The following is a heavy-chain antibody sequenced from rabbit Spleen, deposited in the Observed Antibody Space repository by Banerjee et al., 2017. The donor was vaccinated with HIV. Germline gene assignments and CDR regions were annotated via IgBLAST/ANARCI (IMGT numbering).Heavy chain of an antibody. J-gene: IGHJ4*01. V-gene: IGHV1S40*01. Sequence: QSLEESGGDLVKPGTSLTLTCTASGFTFSSHWICWVRQAPGKGLEWIACIDVVRSGSTYYGSWAKGRFTISKTSSTTVTLQMTSLTAADTATYFCARDSAGREDFNLWGPGTLVTVS. CDR1: GFTFSSHW. D-gene: IGHD4-2*01. CDR3: ARDSAGREDFNL. CDR2: IDVVRSGST.